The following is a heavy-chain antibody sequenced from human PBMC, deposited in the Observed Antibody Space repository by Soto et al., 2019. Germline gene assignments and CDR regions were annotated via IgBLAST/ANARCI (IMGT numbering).Heavy chain of an antibody. D-gene: IGHD5-12*01. Sequence: EVQLVESGGGLVQPGGSLKLSCAASGFTFSGSAMHWVRQASGKGLEWVGRVRSKPNNYATSYAASVKGRFTISRDDSKNTAYLQMNSLKTEDTALYYCTSTWGRVATNAEATRTYDYSGQGTLVTVSS. CDR2: VRSKPNNYAT. CDR1: GFTFSGSA. CDR3: TSTWGRVATNAEATRTYDY. V-gene: IGHV3-73*01. J-gene: IGHJ4*02.